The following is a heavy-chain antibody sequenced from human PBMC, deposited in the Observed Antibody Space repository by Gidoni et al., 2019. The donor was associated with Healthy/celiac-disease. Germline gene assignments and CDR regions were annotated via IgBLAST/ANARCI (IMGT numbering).Heavy chain of an antibody. CDR3: ASLSRTHGGAGYFQH. V-gene: IGHV4-39*07. D-gene: IGHD4-17*01. CDR2: IYYSGST. CDR1: GGSISSSSYY. Sequence: QLQLQESGPGLVTPSETLSLTCTVSGGSISSSSYYWGWTRQPPGKGLEWIVSIYYSGSTYYNPSLKSRVTISVDTSKNQFSLKLSSVTAADTAVYYCASLSRTHGGAGYFQHWGQGTLVTVSS. J-gene: IGHJ1*01.